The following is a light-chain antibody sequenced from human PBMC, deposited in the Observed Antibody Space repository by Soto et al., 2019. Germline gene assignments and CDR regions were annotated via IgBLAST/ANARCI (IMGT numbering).Light chain of an antibody. CDR1: QSVLYNSNNKNY. CDR2: WAS. CDR3: QQYFNAPYT. Sequence: DIVMTQSPDSLAVSLGERATVNCKSSQSVLYNSNNKNYLAWYQQKPGQPPKLLIYWASTRESGVPDRFSGSGSETDFTLTISSLHSEDVATYYCQQYFNAPYTFGQGTKLEL. J-gene: IGKJ2*01. V-gene: IGKV4-1*01.